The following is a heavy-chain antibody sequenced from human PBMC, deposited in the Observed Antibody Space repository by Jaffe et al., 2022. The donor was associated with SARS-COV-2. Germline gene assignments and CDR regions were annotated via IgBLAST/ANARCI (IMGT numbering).Heavy chain of an antibody. V-gene: IGHV3-30*18. CDR3: AKDFNRGYSYGFHLVY. CDR1: GFTFSSYG. J-gene: IGHJ4*02. Sequence: QVQLVESGGGVVQPGRSLRLSCAASGFTFSSYGMHWVRQAPGKGLEWVAVISYDGSNKYYADSVKGRFTISRDNSKNTLYLQMNSLRAEDTAVYYCAKDFNRGYSYGFHLVYWGQGTLVTVSS. CDR2: ISYDGSNK. D-gene: IGHD5-18*01.